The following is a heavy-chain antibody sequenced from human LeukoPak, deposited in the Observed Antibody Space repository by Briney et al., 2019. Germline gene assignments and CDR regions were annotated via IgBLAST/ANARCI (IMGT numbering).Heavy chain of an antibody. CDR1: GFTLSSYW. D-gene: IGHD6-13*01. CDR2: IKQDGSEK. Sequence: GGSLRLSCAASGFTLSSYWMSWVRQAPGKGLEWVANIKQDGSEKYYVDSVKGRFTISRDNAKNSLYLQMNSLRAEDTAVYYCATRIAAGVFDIWGQGTMVTVSS. CDR3: ATRIAAGVFDI. J-gene: IGHJ3*02. V-gene: IGHV3-7*01.